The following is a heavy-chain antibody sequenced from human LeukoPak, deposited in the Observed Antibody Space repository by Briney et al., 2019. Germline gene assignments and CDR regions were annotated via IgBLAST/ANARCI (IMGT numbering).Heavy chain of an antibody. D-gene: IGHD6-6*01. J-gene: IGHJ4*02. CDR3: ARGRGGYSSSSYYFDY. V-gene: IGHV4-34*01. CDR1: GGSFSGYY. CDR2: INHSGST. Sequence: SETLSLTCAVYGGSFSGYYWSWIRQPPGEGLEWIGEINHSGSTNYNPSLKSRVTISVDTSKNQFSLKLSSVTAADTAVYYCARGRGGYSSSSYYFDYWGQGTLVTVSS.